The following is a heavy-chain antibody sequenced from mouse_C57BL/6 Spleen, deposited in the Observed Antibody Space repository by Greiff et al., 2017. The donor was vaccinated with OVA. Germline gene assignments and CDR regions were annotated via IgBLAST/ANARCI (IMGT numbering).Heavy chain of an antibody. Sequence: QVQLQQPGAELVKPGASVKMSCKASGYTFTRYWITWVKPRPGQGLEWIGDVYPGSGSTNYNEKFKSKATLTVDTSSSTAYMQLSSLTSEDSAVYYCAFTMVVTYFFDYWGQGTTLTVSS. CDR2: VYPGSGST. CDR1: GYTFTRYW. J-gene: IGHJ2*01. D-gene: IGHD1-1*01. CDR3: AFTMVVTYFFDY. V-gene: IGHV1-55*01.